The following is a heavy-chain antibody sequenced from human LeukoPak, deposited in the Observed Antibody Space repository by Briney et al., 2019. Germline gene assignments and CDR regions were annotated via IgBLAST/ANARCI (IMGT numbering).Heavy chain of an antibody. V-gene: IGHV3-23*01. J-gene: IGHJ4*02. CDR1: GFTFSTYA. CDR2: ISGSGANT. D-gene: IGHD4-23*01. Sequence: PGGSLRLSCAASGFTFSTYAMSWVRQAPGKGLEWVSTISGSGANTYYADSVRGRFTTSRDNSKNTLYLHMNSLRAEDTAVYYCAKEVTPGALLYGPFDYWGQGTLVTVSS. CDR3: AKEVTPGALLYGPFDY.